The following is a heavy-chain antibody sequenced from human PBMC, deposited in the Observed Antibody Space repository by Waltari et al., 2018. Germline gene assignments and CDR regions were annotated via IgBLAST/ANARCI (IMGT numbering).Heavy chain of an antibody. Sequence: QLQLQESGPGLVRPSETLSLTCAVSADSVYSNSHSWGWIRQPPGKGLEWIGSILYSGSTFYNPSLKSRVTISVDTSKKQFSLKVTSVTAADTAVYYCARHTEMAFDYWGQGTLVTVSS. V-gene: IGHV4-39*01. CDR2: ILYSGST. D-gene: IGHD5-12*01. CDR1: ADSVYSNSHS. J-gene: IGHJ4*02. CDR3: ARHTEMAFDY.